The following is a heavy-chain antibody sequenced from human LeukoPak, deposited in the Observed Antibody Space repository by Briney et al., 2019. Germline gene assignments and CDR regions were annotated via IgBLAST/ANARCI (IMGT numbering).Heavy chain of an antibody. CDR1: GGSISSYY. V-gene: IGHV4-4*07. Sequence: SETPSLTCTVSGGSISSYYWSWLRQPAGKGLEWIGRIYSSGSTDYNPSLKSRVTMSVGTSKNQFSLKLSSVTAADTAVYYCARDWYDSGGYYSDYWGQGTLVTASS. D-gene: IGHD3-22*01. J-gene: IGHJ4*02. CDR2: IYSSGST. CDR3: ARDWYDSGGYYSDY.